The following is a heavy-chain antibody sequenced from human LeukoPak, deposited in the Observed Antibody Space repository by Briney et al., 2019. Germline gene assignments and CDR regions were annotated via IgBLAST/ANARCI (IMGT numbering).Heavy chain of an antibody. Sequence: GGSLRLSCAASGFTFSNYGMSWVRQAPGKGLEWVSVITDSGGSTYYADSVKGRFTISRDNAKNSLYLQMNSLRAEDTAVYYCAREASGYSYGLDAFDIWGQGTMVTVSS. D-gene: IGHD5-18*01. J-gene: IGHJ3*02. CDR2: ITDSGGST. CDR1: GFTFSNYG. V-gene: IGHV3-23*01. CDR3: AREASGYSYGLDAFDI.